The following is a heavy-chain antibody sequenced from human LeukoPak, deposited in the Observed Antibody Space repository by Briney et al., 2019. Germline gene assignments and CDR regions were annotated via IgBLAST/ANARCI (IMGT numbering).Heavy chain of an antibody. CDR3: ARQDGLWVGDLGGWFDF. CDR1: GTSISRHY. CDR2: SSTTGST. J-gene: IGHJ5*01. D-gene: IGHD3-10*01. Sequence: SETLSLTCTVSGTSISRHYWSWLRQSAGRGLEGLGYSSTTGSTTDNPSLEGRVTMSEDTSQNQLSLPLRSVTAAATAVYFCARQDGLWVGDLGGWFDFWGQGIQVTVSS. V-gene: IGHV4-4*09.